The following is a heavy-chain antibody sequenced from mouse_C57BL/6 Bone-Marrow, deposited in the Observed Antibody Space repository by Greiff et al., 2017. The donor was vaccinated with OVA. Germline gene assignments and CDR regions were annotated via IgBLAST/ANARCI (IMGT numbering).Heavy chain of an antibody. V-gene: IGHV1-82*01. CDR1: GYAFSSSW. CDR2: IYPGDGDT. D-gene: IGHD1-1*01. Sequence: QVQLKQSGPELVKPGASVKISCKASGYAFSSSWMNWVKQRPGKGLEWIGRIYPGDGDTNYNGKFKGKATLTADKSSSTAYMQLSSLTSEDSAVYFCAREGGYYGSSHYYFDYWGQGTTLTVSS. CDR3: AREGGYYGSSHYYFDY. J-gene: IGHJ2*01.